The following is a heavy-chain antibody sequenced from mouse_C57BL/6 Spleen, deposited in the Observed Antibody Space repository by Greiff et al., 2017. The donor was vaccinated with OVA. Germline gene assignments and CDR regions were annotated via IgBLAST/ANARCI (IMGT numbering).Heavy chain of an antibody. CDR2: IYPRSGNT. V-gene: IGHV1-81*01. D-gene: IGHD4-1*01. CDR3: ARNWDTLFDY. CDR1: GYTFTSYG. J-gene: IGHJ2*01. Sequence: QVQLQQPGAELVKPGASVKLSCKASGYTFTSYGISWVKQRTGQGLEWIGEIYPRSGNTYYNEKFKGKATLTADKSSSTAYMELRSLTSEDSAVYFCARNWDTLFDYWGQGTTLTVSS.